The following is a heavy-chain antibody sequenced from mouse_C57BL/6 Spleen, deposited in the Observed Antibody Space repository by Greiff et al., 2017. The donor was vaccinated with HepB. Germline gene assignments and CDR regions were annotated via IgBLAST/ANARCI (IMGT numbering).Heavy chain of an antibody. CDR1: GYTFTGYW. D-gene: IGHD1-2*01. V-gene: IGHV1-9*01. CDR2: ILPGSGRT. J-gene: IGHJ3*01. Sequence: VQLQESGAELMKPGASVKLSCKATGYTFTGYWIEWVKQRPGHGLEWIGEILPGSGRTNYNEKFKGKATFTADTSTNTAYMQRSSLTTEDSAIYYGAKEDGSLLFAYWGQGTLVTVSA. CDR3: AKEDGSLLFAY.